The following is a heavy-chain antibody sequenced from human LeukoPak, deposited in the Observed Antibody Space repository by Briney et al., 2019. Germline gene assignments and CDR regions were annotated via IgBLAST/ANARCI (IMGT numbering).Heavy chain of an antibody. CDR3: VKGRDVGTYYYMDV. CDR2: ISGSGGST. J-gene: IGHJ6*03. D-gene: IGHD1-14*01. CDR1: GFTFSSYG. Sequence: GGSLRLSCAASGFTFSSYGMHWVRQAPGKGLEWVSAISGSGGSTYYADSVKGRFTISRDNSKNTLYLQMNSLRAEDTAVYYCVKGRDVGTYYYMDVWGKGTTVTVSS. V-gene: IGHV3-23*01.